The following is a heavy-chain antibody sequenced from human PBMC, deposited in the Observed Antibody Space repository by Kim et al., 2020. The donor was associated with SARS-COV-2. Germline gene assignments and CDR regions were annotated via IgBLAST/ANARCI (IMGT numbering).Heavy chain of an antibody. V-gene: IGHV4-39*07. Sequence: SETLSLTCTVSGGSISSSSYYWGWIRQHPGKELEWIGSLYYSGSTYYNPSLKSRVTISLDTSKNQFSLKVNSVTAADTAVYYCARDGWGRNYNSYVDLWG. D-gene: IGHD3-10*01. CDR1: GGSISSSSYY. CDR2: LYYSGST. J-gene: IGHJ2*01. CDR3: ARDGWGRNYNSYVDL.